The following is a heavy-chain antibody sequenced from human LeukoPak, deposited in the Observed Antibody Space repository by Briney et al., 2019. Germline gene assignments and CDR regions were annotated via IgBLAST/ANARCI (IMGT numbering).Heavy chain of an antibody. V-gene: IGHV3-53*01. CDR3: ARDFGSSWYNY. J-gene: IGHJ4*02. D-gene: IGHD6-19*01. CDR1: GFTVSSNY. Sequence: SGGSLRLSCAASGFTVSSNYMSWVRQAPGKGLEWVSVIYSGGSTYYADSVKGRFTISRDNSKNTLYLQMNSLRAEDTAVYYCARDFGSSWYNYWGQGTLVTVSS. CDR2: IYSGGST.